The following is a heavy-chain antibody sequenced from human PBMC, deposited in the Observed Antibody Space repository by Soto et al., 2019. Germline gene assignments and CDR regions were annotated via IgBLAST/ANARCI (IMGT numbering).Heavy chain of an antibody. CDR3: VKDGSSGWPYYYGLKR. CDR1: GFTFNGNS. J-gene: IGHJ6*02. D-gene: IGHD6-19*01. Sequence: SLRRACAASGFTFNGNSMNWIRQAPGEGLEWVADISYDGSNKYYADAVKGRFTIARDNSKNTLYLQMSSLRAEDTAVYYCVKDGSSGWPYYYGLKRWGQGTSVTFCS. CDR2: ISYDGSNK. V-gene: IGHV3-30*18.